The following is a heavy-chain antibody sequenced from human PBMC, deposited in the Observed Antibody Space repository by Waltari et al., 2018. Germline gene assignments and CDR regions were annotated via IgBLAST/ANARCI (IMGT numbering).Heavy chain of an antibody. D-gene: IGHD6-19*01. CDR2: IHHSGST. V-gene: IGHV4-4*02. CDR1: GGSITSNW. J-gene: IGHJ3*02. CDR3: ARGPSGVSTFDI. Sequence: QVQLEESGPGLVKTSGTLSLSCAVSGGSITSNWWSWVRQPPGKGLEWIGEIHHSGSTYYNPSLKSLVTISVDTSKNQFSLKLSSVTAADTAVYYCARGPSGVSTFDIWGQGTMVTVSS.